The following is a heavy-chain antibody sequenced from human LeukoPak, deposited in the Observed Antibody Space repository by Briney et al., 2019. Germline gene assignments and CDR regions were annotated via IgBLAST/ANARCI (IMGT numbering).Heavy chain of an antibody. D-gene: IGHD5-24*01. CDR3: ARVLELAVDY. Sequence: PSETLSLTCAVYGGSFSGYYWSWIRQPPGKGLEWIGEINHSGSTNYNPSLKSRVTISVDTSKNQFSLKLSSVTAADTAVYYCARVLELAVDYWGQGTLVTVSS. J-gene: IGHJ4*02. CDR1: GGSFSGYY. V-gene: IGHV4-34*01. CDR2: INHSGST.